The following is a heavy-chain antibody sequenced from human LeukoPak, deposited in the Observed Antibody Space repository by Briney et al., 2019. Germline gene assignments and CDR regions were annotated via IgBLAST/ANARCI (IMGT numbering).Heavy chain of an antibody. J-gene: IGHJ3*02. CDR2: ISSRGDST. CDR1: GFIFSNYA. CDR3: ARGADSTDAFDI. Sequence: GGSLRLSCAASGFIFSNYAMSWVRQVPGRGLEWVSTISSRGDSTYVADSVKGRFTISRDNSKNSLYLQMNSLRAEDTAVYYCARGADSTDAFDIWGQGTMVTVSS. V-gene: IGHV3-23*01. D-gene: IGHD6-13*01.